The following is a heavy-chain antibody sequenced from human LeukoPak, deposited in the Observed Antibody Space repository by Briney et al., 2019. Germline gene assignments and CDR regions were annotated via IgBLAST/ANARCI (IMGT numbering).Heavy chain of an antibody. CDR2: INHSGST. V-gene: IGHV4-34*01. J-gene: IGHJ4*02. D-gene: IGHD4-17*01. Sequence: PSETLSLTCAVYGGSFSGHYWSWIRQPPGKGLEWIGEINHSGSTNYNPSLRSQLTISVDPSKNQFSLKLSSLTAADTAVYYCARVGSVTTNNYFDYWGQGTLVTVSS. CDR3: ARVGSVTTNNYFDY. CDR1: GGSFSGHY.